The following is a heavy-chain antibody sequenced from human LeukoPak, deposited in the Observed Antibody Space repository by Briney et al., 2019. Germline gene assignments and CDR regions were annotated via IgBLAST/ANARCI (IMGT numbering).Heavy chain of an antibody. CDR1: GYTFTGYY. D-gene: IGHD2-2*01. CDR2: INPNSGGT. CDR3: AKASPYYYYGMDV. J-gene: IGHJ6*02. Sequence: ASVKVSCKASGYTFTGYYMHWVRRAPGQGLEWMGWINPNSGGTNYAQKFQGRVTMTRDTSISTAYMELSRLRSDDAAVYYCAKASPYYYYGMDVWGQGTTVTVSS. V-gene: IGHV1-2*02.